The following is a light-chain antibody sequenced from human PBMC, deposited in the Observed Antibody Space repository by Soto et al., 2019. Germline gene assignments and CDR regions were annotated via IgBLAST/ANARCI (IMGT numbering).Light chain of an antibody. Sequence: DIQMTQSPSSLSASVGDRVTITCQASQDISNYLNWYQQKPGKAPKLLIYDASNLETGVXSXFXXXXXXXXXTXTISSLQPEDIATYYCQQYDNLRITFGQGTRLEIK. CDR1: QDISNY. CDR3: QQYDNLRIT. CDR2: DAS. J-gene: IGKJ5*01. V-gene: IGKV1-33*01.